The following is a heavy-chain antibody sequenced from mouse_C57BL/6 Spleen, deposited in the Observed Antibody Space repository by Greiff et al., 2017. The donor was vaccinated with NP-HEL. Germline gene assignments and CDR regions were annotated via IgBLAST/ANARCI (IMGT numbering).Heavy chain of an antibody. CDR1: GYTFTSYW. Sequence: QVQLQQPGAELVKPGASVKLSCKASGYTFTSYWMHWVKQRPGQGLEWIGMIHPNSGSTNYTEKFKSTATLTVDKSSSTAYMQLSSLTSEDSAVYYCARGGDYDDGYYAMDYWGQGTSVTVSS. D-gene: IGHD2-4*01. CDR2: IHPNSGST. J-gene: IGHJ4*01. V-gene: IGHV1-64*01. CDR3: ARGGDYDDGYYAMDY.